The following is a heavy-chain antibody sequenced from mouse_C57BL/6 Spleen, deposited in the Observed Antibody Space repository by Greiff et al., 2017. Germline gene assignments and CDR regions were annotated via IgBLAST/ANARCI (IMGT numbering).Heavy chain of an antibody. V-gene: IGHV1-55*01. CDR3: ARDYGSSLYYFDY. J-gene: IGHJ2*01. CDR1: GYTFTSYW. Sequence: QVQLQQPGAELVKPGASVKMSCKASGYTFTSYWITWVKQRPGQGLEWIGDLYPGSGSTNYNEKFKSKATLTVDTSSSTAYMQLSRLTSEDSAVYYCARDYGSSLYYFDYWGQGTTLTVSS. CDR2: LYPGSGST. D-gene: IGHD1-1*01.